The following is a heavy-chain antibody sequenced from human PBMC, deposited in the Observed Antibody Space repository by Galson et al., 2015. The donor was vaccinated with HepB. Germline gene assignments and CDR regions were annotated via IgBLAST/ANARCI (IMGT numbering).Heavy chain of an antibody. CDR1: GFTFSSYA. J-gene: IGHJ4*02. V-gene: IGHV3-23*01. CDR2: ISGRGGST. Sequence: SLRLSCAASGFTFSSYAMSWVRQAPGKGLEWVSTISGRGGSTYCAASVKGRFTISRDISKSTLYLQMNSLRAEDTAVYYCAKDLVAVAGIGVFDNWGQGTLVTVSS. CDR3: AKDLVAVAGIGVFDN. D-gene: IGHD2-15*01.